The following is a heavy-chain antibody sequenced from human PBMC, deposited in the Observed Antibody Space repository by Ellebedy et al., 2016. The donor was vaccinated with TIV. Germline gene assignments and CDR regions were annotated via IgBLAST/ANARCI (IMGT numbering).Heavy chain of an antibody. D-gene: IGHD3-10*01. V-gene: IGHV1-46*01. CDR3: ARIIYGSGPPPRDYFDY. CDR1: GYTFTSYY. Sequence: ASVKVSCKASGYTFTSYYMHWVRQAPGQGLEWMGIINPSGGSTSYAQKFQGRVTMTRDTSTSTVYMELSSLRSEDTAVYYCARIIYGSGPPPRDYFDYWGQGTLVTVSS. J-gene: IGHJ4*02. CDR2: INPSGGST.